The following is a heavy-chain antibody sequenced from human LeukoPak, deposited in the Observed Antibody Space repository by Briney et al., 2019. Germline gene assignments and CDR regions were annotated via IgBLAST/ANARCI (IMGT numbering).Heavy chain of an antibody. V-gene: IGHV1-18*01. D-gene: IGHD1-26*01. CDR2: ISAYNGNT. Sequence: ASVKVSCKASGYTFTSYGICWVRQAPGQGLEWMGWISAYNGNTNYAQKLQGRVTMTTDTSTSTAYMELRSLRSDDTAVYYCARVWERGSYYLYYFDYWGQGTLVTVSS. CDR1: GYTFTSYG. J-gene: IGHJ4*02. CDR3: ARVWERGSYYLYYFDY.